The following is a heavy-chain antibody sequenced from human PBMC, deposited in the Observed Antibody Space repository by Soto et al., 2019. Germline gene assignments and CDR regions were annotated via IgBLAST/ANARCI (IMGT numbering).Heavy chain of an antibody. J-gene: IGHJ6*02. V-gene: IGHV3-72*01. D-gene: IGHD4-4*01. CDR3: GRGGYRHYSAYYYYALDV. CDR1: GFTLSDYY. Sequence: GGSLRLSCVASGFTLSDYYVDWVHQAPGKGLEWVGRTRDKPNSYTTEYAASVEGRFTISRDDSKNSLYLQLNSLNTEDTAVYYCGRGGYRHYSAYYYYALDVWGQGTTVTVSS. CDR2: TRDKPNSYTT.